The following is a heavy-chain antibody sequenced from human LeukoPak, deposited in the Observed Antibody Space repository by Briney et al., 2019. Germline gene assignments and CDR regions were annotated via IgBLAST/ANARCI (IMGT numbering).Heavy chain of an antibody. D-gene: IGHD3-22*01. V-gene: IGHV1-69*06. CDR1: GGTFSSYA. CDR3: ARDTLRRYDSSGYYFYYYYYMDV. Sequence: VKVSCKASGGTFSSYAISRVRQAPGQGLEWMGGIIPIFGTANYAQKFQGRVTITADKSTSTAYMELSSLRSEDTAVYYCARDTLRRYDSSGYYFYYYYYMDVWGKGTTVTVSS. CDR2: IIPIFGTA. J-gene: IGHJ6*03.